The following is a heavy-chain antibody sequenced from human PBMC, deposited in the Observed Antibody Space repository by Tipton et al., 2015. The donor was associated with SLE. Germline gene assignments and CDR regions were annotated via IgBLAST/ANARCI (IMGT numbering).Heavy chain of an antibody. Sequence: TLSLTCTVSGVSISRSSYYWGWIRQSPGQGLEWLGNVFYSGTTYYNPSLKSPISISVDTSINQFSLNLSSVTAADTAVYYCTGEWPQVVGVDSWGQGALVTVSS. D-gene: IGHD3-16*01. CDR3: TGEWPQVVGVDS. V-gene: IGHV4-39*07. J-gene: IGHJ4*02. CDR1: GVSISRSSYY. CDR2: VFYSGTT.